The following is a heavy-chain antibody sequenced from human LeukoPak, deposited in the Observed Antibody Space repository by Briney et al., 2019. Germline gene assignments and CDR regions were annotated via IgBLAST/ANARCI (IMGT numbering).Heavy chain of an antibody. CDR3: ARQPHYDFWSGYPDAFDI. J-gene: IGHJ3*02. D-gene: IGHD3-3*01. V-gene: IGHV4-39*01. Sequence: SETLSLTCTVSGGSISSSSYYWGWIRQPPGKGLEWIGSIYYSGSTYYNPSLKSRVTISVDTSKNQFPLKLSSVTAADTAVYYCARQPHYDFWSGYPDAFDIWGQGTMVTVSS. CDR1: GGSISSSSYY. CDR2: IYYSGST.